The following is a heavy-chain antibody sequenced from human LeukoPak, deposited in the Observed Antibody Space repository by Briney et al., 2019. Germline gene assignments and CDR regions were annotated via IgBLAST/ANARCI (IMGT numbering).Heavy chain of an antibody. CDR3: ARGRRNVLLWFGELI. Sequence: PSETLSLTCTVSGGSISSYYWTWIRQPPGKGLEWVGCIYYTGSTNYNPSLKSRVTISVDTSKNQFSLRLSSVTAADTAVYYCARGRRNVLLWFGELIWGQGTLVTVSS. CDR2: IYYTGST. CDR1: GGSISSYY. J-gene: IGHJ4*02. D-gene: IGHD3-10*01. V-gene: IGHV4-59*08.